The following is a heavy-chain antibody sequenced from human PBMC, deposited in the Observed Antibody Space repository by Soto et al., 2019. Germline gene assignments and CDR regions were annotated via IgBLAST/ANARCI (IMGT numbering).Heavy chain of an antibody. CDR2: IYYSGST. V-gene: IGHV4-59*08. CDR3: ARRYGSCFDY. Sequence: QVQLQESGPGLVKPSETLSLTCTVSGGSISSYYWSWIRQPPGKGLEWIGYIYYSGSTNYNPSLKSRVTISVDTSKNPFPLKLSSVTAADAAVYSCARRYGSCFDYWGQGTLVTVSS. J-gene: IGHJ4*02. D-gene: IGHD5-18*01. CDR1: GGSISSYY.